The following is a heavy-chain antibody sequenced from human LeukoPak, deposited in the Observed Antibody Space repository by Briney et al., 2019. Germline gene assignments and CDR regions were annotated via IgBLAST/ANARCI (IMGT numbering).Heavy chain of an antibody. V-gene: IGHV3-23*01. Sequence: AGSLTLSCAASGFTFSTYVLSWVRQGPGQGLELVSVISGSGGSTYFADSVKGRFTISRDNSKNTQYLQMHSLRAEDTAVYYCAKSGCRFGTHIDYWGQGIVVTVSS. CDR2: ISGSGGST. D-gene: IGHD3-16*01. CDR3: AKSGCRFGTHIDY. J-gene: IGHJ4*02. CDR1: GFTFSTYV.